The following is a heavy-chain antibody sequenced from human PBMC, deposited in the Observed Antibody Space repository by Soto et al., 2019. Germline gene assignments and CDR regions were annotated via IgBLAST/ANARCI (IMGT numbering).Heavy chain of an antibody. CDR1: GFTFSSYW. CDR2: IKQDGSEK. V-gene: IGHV3-7*03. Sequence: EVQLVESGGGLVQPGGSLRLSCAASGFTFSSYWMSWVRQAPGKGLEWVANIKQDGSEKYYVDSVKGRFTISRDNAKNSLYLQMNSLRAEDTAVYYCARDPGYCSSTSCYYYYYYYGMDVWGQGTTVTVSS. J-gene: IGHJ6*02. CDR3: ARDPGYCSSTSCYYYYYYYGMDV. D-gene: IGHD2-2*01.